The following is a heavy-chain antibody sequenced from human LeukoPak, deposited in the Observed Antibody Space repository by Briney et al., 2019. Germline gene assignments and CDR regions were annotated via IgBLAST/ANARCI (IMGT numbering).Heavy chain of an antibody. D-gene: IGHD2-2*01. CDR3: ARDKVVPAAANWFDP. CDR2: INPSGGST. CDR1: GYTFTSYY. V-gene: IGHV1-46*01. J-gene: IGHJ5*02. Sequence: GASVKVSCKASGYTFTSYYMHWVRQAPGQGLEWMGIINPSGGSTSYAQKFQGRVTMTRDTSTSTVYMELSSLRSEDTAVYYCARDKVVPAAANWFDPWGQGTLVTVSS.